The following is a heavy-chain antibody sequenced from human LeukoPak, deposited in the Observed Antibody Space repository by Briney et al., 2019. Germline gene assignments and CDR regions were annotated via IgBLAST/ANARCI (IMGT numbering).Heavy chain of an antibody. Sequence: GASVKVSCKASGYTFTSYGISWVRQAPGQGLEWMGWISAYNGNTNYPQKLQDRVTMTTDTSTSTAYMELRSLRSDDTAVYYCARERIQLWSRYFDYWGQGTLVTVSS. CDR1: GYTFTSYG. J-gene: IGHJ4*02. D-gene: IGHD5-18*01. CDR3: ARERIQLWSRYFDY. CDR2: ISAYNGNT. V-gene: IGHV1-18*01.